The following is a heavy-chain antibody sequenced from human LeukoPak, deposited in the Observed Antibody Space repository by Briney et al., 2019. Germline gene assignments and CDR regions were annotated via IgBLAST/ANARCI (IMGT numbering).Heavy chain of an antibody. CDR2: IYYSGST. CDR1: GGSISSYY. Sequence: SETLSPTCTVSGGSISSYYWSWIRQPPGKGLEWIGYIYYSGSTNYNPSLKSRVTISVDTSKNQFSLKLSSVTAADTAVYYCARASSGWYLDYWGQGTLVTVSS. D-gene: IGHD6-19*01. J-gene: IGHJ4*02. V-gene: IGHV4-59*08. CDR3: ARASSGWYLDY.